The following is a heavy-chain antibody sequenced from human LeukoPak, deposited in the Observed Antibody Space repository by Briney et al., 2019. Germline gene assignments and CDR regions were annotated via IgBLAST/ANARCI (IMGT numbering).Heavy chain of an antibody. Sequence: ASVKVSCKASGYTFTSYDINWVRQATGQGLEWMGWMNPNSGNTGYAQKFQGRVTMTRNTSISTAYMELSSLRSEDTAVYYCARVLSGYSSGWTNYYYYYGMDVWGQGTTVTVSS. CDR2: MNPNSGNT. D-gene: IGHD6-19*01. V-gene: IGHV1-8*01. J-gene: IGHJ6*02. CDR1: GYTFTSYD. CDR3: ARVLSGYSSGWTNYYYYYGMDV.